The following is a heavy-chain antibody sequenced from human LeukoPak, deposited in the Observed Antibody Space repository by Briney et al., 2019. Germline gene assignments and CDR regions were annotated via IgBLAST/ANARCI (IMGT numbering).Heavy chain of an antibody. J-gene: IGHJ3*02. D-gene: IGHD2-21*02. V-gene: IGHV4-39*07. CDR1: GGSISSSSYY. CDR2: IYYSGST. Sequence: PSETLSLTCTVSGGSISSSSYYWGWIRQPPGKGLEWIGSIYYSGSTYYNPSLKSRVTISVDTSKNQFSLKLSSVTAADTAVYHCARAYCGGDCYSGRTFDIWGQGTMVTVSS. CDR3: ARAYCGGDCYSGRTFDI.